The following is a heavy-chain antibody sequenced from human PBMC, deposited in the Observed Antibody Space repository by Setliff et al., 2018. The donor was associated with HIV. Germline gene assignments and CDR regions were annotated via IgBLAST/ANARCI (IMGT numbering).Heavy chain of an antibody. CDR1: GGSISSGSYY. CDR3: AREKNSSDYYFKGWGLGVFDF. V-gene: IGHV4-61*02. D-gene: IGHD3-22*01. Sequence: SETLSLTCTVSGGSISSGSYYWSWVRQPAGKGLEWIGRIHTSGSTNYNPSLKSRVTISVDTSKNQFSLKLSSVTAADTAVYYCAREKNSSDYYFKGWGLGVFDFWGQGTQVTVSS. CDR2: IHTSGST. J-gene: IGHJ4*02.